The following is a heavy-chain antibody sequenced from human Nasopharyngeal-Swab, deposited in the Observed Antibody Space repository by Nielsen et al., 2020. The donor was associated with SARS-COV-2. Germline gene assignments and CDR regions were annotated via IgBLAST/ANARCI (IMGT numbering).Heavy chain of an antibody. V-gene: IGHV3-15*01. CDR3: TTYISGWL. Sequence: GGSLRLSCATSGFTFSKAWMSWVRQAPGKGPEWVGRIKSRAAGGTTDYAAPVIGRFTVSRDDSESTLYLQMSSLKTEDTAVYYCTTYISGWLWGKGTTVTVSS. CDR1: GFTFSKAW. J-gene: IGHJ6*04. CDR2: IKSRAAGGTT. D-gene: IGHD6-19*01.